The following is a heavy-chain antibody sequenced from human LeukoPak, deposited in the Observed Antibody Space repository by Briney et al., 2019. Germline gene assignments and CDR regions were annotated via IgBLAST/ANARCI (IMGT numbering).Heavy chain of an antibody. CDR1: GYSISSGYY. D-gene: IGHD6-13*01. V-gene: IGHV4-38-2*01. Sequence: SETLSLTCAASGYSISSGYYCGWLRHPPGKRLEWIASIHHSGSTYYNPSLKGRVTISVDTSKNQFSLKLTSVTAADTAVYYCARRGNSWPYYFDDWGQGTLVTVSS. CDR2: IHHSGST. CDR3: ARRGNSWPYYFDD. J-gene: IGHJ4*02.